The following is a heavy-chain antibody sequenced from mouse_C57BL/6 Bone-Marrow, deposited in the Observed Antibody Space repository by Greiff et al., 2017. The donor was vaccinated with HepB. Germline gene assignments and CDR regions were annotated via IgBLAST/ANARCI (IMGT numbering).Heavy chain of an antibody. D-gene: IGHD2-4*01. Sequence: QVHVKQPGAELVMPGASVKLSCKASGYTFTSYWMHWVKQRPGQGLEWIGEIDPSDSYTNYNQKFKGKSTLTVDKSSSTAYMQLSSLTSEDSAVYYCVYYDYDSFAYWGQGTRVTVSA. V-gene: IGHV1-69*01. J-gene: IGHJ3*01. CDR2: IDPSDSYT. CDR3: VYYDYDSFAY. CDR1: GYTFTSYW.